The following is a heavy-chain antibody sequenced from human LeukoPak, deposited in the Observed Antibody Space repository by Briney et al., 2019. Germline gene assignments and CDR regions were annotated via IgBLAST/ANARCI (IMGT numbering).Heavy chain of an antibody. CDR3: ARRAAALDY. CDR1: GASISRYY. Sequence: SETLSLTRTVSGASISRYYWSWIRQPPGKGLEWIGYFHYSGNTNYNPSLSSRITMSVDTSKNQFSLKLNSVTAADTAVYYCARRAAALDYWGLGTLVTVSS. CDR2: FHYSGNT. J-gene: IGHJ4*02. V-gene: IGHV4-59*08. D-gene: IGHD6-13*01.